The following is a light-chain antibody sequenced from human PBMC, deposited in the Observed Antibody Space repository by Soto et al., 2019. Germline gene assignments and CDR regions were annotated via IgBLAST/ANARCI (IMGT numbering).Light chain of an antibody. V-gene: IGKV1-5*01. CDR1: QTISSW. CDR3: QQYETFSGT. CDR2: DAS. J-gene: IGKJ1*01. Sequence: DIQMTQSPSTLSGSVGDRVTITCRASQTISSWLAWYQQKPGEAPKLLIYDASALPRGVPSRFSGSGSGTKFTLTIASLHPDDFATYYCQQYETFSGTFGPGTKVDIK.